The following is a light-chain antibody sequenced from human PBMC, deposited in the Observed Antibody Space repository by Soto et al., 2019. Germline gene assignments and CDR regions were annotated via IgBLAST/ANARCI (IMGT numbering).Light chain of an antibody. J-gene: IGKJ2*01. CDR3: QQYYSTPPYT. V-gene: IGKV4-1*01. CDR2: WAS. Sequence: DIVMTQSPDSLAVSLGERATINSKSSQSVLYSSNNKNYLAWYQQKPGQPPKLLIYWASTRESGVPDRFSGSGPGTDFTLTISSLQAEDVAVYYCQQYYSTPPYTFGQGTKLEIK. CDR1: QSVLYSSNNKNY.